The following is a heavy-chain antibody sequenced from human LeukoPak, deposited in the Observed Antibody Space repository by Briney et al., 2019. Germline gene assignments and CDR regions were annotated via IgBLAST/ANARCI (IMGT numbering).Heavy chain of an antibody. CDR1: GGSISSSSYY. CDR3: ARLPEFHTGYSYYYMDV. V-gene: IGHV4-39*01. Sequence: PSETLSLTCTVSGGSISSSSYYWGWIRQPPGKGLEWIGSISYSGSTYYNPTLKSRVTMSVDTSKNQFSLKLGSVTAADTAVYYCARLPEFHTGYSYYYMDVWGKGTTVTISS. CDR2: ISYSGST. D-gene: IGHD1-14*01. J-gene: IGHJ6*03.